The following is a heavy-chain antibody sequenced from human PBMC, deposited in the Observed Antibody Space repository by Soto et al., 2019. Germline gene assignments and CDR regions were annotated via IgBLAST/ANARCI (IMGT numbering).Heavy chain of an antibody. CDR2: IYYSGST. V-gene: IGHV4-39*01. J-gene: IGHJ6*02. Sequence: SETLSLACTVSGGSLSSSSYYWGWIRQPPGKGLEWIGSIYYSGSTYDNPSLKSRVTISVDTSKNQFSLKLSSVTAADTAVYYCASGYSSSWYGYYYYGMDVWGQGTTVTVSS. CDR1: GGSLSSSSYY. D-gene: IGHD6-13*01. CDR3: ASGYSSSWYGYYYYGMDV.